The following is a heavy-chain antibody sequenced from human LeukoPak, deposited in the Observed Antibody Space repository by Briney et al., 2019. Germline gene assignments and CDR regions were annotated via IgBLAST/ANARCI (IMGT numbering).Heavy chain of an antibody. CDR2: INPNSGDT. J-gene: IGHJ4*02. V-gene: IGHV1-2*02. CDR3: ARDLSYGRLSVDY. Sequence: ASVKVSCKASGYTFTGYYIHWVRQAPGQGLEWMGWINPNSGDTNYAQKFQGRVTMTRGTSISTAYMELSRLRSDDTAVYYCARDLSYGRLSVDYWGQGTLVTVSS. D-gene: IGHD5-18*01. CDR1: GYTFTGYY.